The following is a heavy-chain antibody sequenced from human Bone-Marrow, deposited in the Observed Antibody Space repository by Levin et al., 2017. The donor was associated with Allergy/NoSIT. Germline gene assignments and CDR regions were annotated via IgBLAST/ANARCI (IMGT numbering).Heavy chain of an antibody. CDR1: GFTVTSNF. V-gene: IGHV3-53*01. CDR2: LYSDGTT. J-gene: IGHJ4*02. CDR3: ARWSGTYYDY. Sequence: PGESLKISCAASGFTVTSNFMSWVRQAPGKGLEWVSMLYSDGTTHYTDSVKGRFTISRDNSKNTLFLQMKSLRAEDTAVYYCARWSGTYYDYWGQGTLVTVSS. D-gene: IGHD3-3*01.